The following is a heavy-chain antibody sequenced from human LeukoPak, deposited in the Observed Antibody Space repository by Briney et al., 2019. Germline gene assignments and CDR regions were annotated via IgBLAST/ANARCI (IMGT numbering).Heavy chain of an antibody. CDR3: ARQYDSSGPYYFDY. V-gene: IGHV5-51*01. CDR1: GYSFTSYW. CDR2: IYPGDSDT. J-gene: IGHJ4*02. D-gene: IGHD3-22*01. Sequence: GESLKISCKGSGYSFTSYWIGWVRQMPGKGLEWMGIIYPGDSDTRYSPSFQGQVTISADKSVSAAYLQWSSLKASDTAMYYCARQYDSSGPYYFDYWGQGTLVTVSS.